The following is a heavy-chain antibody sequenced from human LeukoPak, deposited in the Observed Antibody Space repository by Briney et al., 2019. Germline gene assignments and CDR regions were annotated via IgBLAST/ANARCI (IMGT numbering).Heavy chain of an antibody. CDR2: ISSSSSYI. CDR3: ARVLSSGGVDY. D-gene: IGHD3-10*01. Sequence: GGSLRLSCAASGFTFSSYSMNLVRQALGKGLERVSSISSSSSYIYYADSVKGRFTIFRDNAKNSLYLQMNSLRAEDTAVYYCARVLSSGGVDYWGQGTLVTVSS. CDR1: GFTFSSYS. J-gene: IGHJ4*02. V-gene: IGHV3-21*01.